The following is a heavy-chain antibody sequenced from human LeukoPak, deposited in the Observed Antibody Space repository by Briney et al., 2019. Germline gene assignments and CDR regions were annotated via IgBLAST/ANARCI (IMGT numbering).Heavy chain of an antibody. CDR3: ARLNGDYAGDY. CDR1: GGTFSSYA. Sequence: ASVKVSCKASGGTFSSYAISWVRQAPGQGLEWMGGIIPIFGTANYAQKFQGRVTITTDESTSAAYMELSSLRSEDTAVYYCARLNGDYAGDYWGQGTLVTVSS. CDR2: IIPIFGTA. J-gene: IGHJ4*02. V-gene: IGHV1-69*05. D-gene: IGHD4-17*01.